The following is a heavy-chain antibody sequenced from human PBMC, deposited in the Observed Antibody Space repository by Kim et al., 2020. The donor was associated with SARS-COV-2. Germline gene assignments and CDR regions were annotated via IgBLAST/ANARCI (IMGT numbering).Heavy chain of an antibody. Sequence: GDSEYYADSVKGRFTMSRDNSKNTLYREMNSVRAEDTAVYYCAKETTVDYWGQGTLVSVSS. D-gene: IGHD4-17*01. J-gene: IGHJ4*02. CDR3: AKETTVDY. CDR2: GDSE. V-gene: IGHV3-23*01.